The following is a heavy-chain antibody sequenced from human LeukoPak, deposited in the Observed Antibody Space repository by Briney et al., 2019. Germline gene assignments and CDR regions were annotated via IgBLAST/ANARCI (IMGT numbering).Heavy chain of an antibody. CDR2: ISSSSTSI. D-gene: IGHD4-17*01. J-gene: IGHJ4*02. CDR3: ARDPTTVTSEADH. V-gene: IGHV3-48*01. Sequence: PGGSLRLSCAASGFTFSSYSMNRVRQAPGKGLEWVSYISSSSTSIYYADSLKGRFTISRDNAKNSLYLQMNSLRVEDTAVYYCARDPTTVTSEADHWGQGTLVTVSS. CDR1: GFTFSSYS.